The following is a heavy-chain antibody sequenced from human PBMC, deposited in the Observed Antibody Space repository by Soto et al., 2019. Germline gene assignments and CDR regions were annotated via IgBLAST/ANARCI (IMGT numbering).Heavy chain of an antibody. Sequence: QVQLVQSGAEVKKPGASVKVSCKASGYTFTSYGISWVRQAHGQGPEWMGWISGYNANTNYTQKLQARVTMTTDTSTNTAYMELRSLISDDTAVYFCARAAREAVFRGAFNFWGQGPLLTVSS. CDR1: GYTFTSYG. V-gene: IGHV1-18*01. D-gene: IGHD2-15*01. CDR3: ARAAREAVFRGAFNF. J-gene: IGHJ4*02. CDR2: ISGYNANT.